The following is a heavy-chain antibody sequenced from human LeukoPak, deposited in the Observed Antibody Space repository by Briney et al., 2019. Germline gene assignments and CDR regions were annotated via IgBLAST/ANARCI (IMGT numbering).Heavy chain of an antibody. Sequence: PGGSLRLSCAGSGFIFSSCAMNWVRQAPGKGLEWVSAISGSGGSTYYADSVKGRFTISRDNSKNTLYLQMNSLRAEDTAVYYCARDGVAEYCSSTSCYTRDNWFDPWGQGTLVTVSS. J-gene: IGHJ5*02. CDR1: GFIFSSCA. D-gene: IGHD2-2*02. V-gene: IGHV3-23*01. CDR2: ISGSGGST. CDR3: ARDGVAEYCSSTSCYTRDNWFDP.